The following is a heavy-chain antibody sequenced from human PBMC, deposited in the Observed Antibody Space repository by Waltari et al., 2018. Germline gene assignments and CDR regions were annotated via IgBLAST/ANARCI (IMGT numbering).Heavy chain of an antibody. CDR1: GGTFSSYT. Sequence: QVQLVQSGAEVKQPGSSVKVSCKASGGTFSSYTISWVRQAPGQGLEWMGRSIPIIGIANYAQKFQGRVTITADKSTSTAYMELSSLRSEDTAIYYCARDRGLSAFDIWGQGTMVTVSS. CDR3: ARDRGLSAFDI. D-gene: IGHD5-12*01. J-gene: IGHJ3*02. CDR2: SIPIIGIA. V-gene: IGHV1-69*08.